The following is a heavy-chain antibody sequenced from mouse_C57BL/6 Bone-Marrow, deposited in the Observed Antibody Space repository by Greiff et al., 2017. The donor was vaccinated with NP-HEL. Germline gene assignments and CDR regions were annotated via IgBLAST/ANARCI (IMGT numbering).Heavy chain of an antibody. J-gene: IGHJ1*03. D-gene: IGHD1-1*01. V-gene: IGHV5-12*01. CDR3: ARPWSGDYYGSSYWYFDV. Sequence: EVKLMESGGGLVQPGGSLKLSCAASGFTFSDYYMYWVRQTPEKRLEWVAYISNGGGSTYYPDTVQGRFTISRDNAKNTLYLQMSRLKSEDTAMYYCARPWSGDYYGSSYWYFDVWGTGTTVTVAS. CDR2: ISNGGGST. CDR1: GFTFSDYY.